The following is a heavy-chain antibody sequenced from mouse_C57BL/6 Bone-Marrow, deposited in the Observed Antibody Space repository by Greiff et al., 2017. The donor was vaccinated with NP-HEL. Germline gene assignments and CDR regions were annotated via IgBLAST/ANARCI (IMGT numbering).Heavy chain of an antibody. CDR1: GFSINSDCY. V-gene: IGHV3-3*01. J-gene: IGHJ1*03. CDR3: ARAIYYDYDWYFDV. D-gene: IGHD2-4*01. CDR2: TFYSGIT. Sequence: VQLQQSGPSLVRPSQTLSLTCTVTGFSINSDCYWIWIRQFPGNNLEYIGYTFYSGITYYNPSLESRTYITRDTSKNQFSLKLSSVTTEDTATYYCARAIYYDYDWYFDVWGTGTTVTVSS.